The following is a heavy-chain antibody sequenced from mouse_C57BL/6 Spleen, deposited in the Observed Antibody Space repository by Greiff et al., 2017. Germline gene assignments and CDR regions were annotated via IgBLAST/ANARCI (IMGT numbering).Heavy chain of an antibody. D-gene: IGHD1-1*01. J-gene: IGHJ1*03. CDR2: INPGSGGT. CDR1: GYAFTNYL. V-gene: IGHV1-54*01. CDR3: AIRPFATVVYDWYFEV. Sequence: QVQLQQSGAELVRPGTSVKVSCKASGYAFTNYLIEWVKQRPGQGLEWIGVINPGSGGTNYNEKFKGKATLTADKSSSTAYMQLSSLTSEDSAAYFSAIRPFATVVYDWYFEVWGTGTTVTVSS.